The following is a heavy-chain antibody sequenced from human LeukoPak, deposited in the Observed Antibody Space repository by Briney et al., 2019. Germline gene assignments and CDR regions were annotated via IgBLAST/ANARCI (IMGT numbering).Heavy chain of an antibody. J-gene: IGHJ4*02. V-gene: IGHV1-8*01. Sequence: ASVKVSCKASGYTFTSYDINWVRQATGQGLEWMGWMDPNSGNTGYAQKFQGRVTMTRNTSISTAYMELSSLRSEDTAVYYCARGPDYYDSSGEGIDYWGQGTLVTVSS. CDR3: ARGPDYYDSSGEGIDY. D-gene: IGHD3-22*01. CDR1: GYTFTSYD. CDR2: MDPNSGNT.